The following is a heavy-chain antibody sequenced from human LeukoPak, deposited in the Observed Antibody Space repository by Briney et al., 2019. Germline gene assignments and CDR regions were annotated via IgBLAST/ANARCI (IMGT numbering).Heavy chain of an antibody. CDR2: IYYTGAT. J-gene: IGHJ4*02. Sequence: PSETLSLTCTVSGGSIRTYWTWIRQPPGKGLEWIGYIYYTGATSYNPSLKSRVIISVDTSKKRFSLKLTSVTAADTAVYYCARYGGSGWVIDNWGQGTLVTVSS. D-gene: IGHD6-19*01. CDR1: GGSIRTY. V-gene: IGHV4-59*08. CDR3: ARYGGSGWVIDN.